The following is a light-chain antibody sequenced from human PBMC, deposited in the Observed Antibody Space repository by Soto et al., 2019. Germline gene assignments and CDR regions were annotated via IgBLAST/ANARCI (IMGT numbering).Light chain of an antibody. J-gene: IGLJ1*01. CDR1: SSNIKAGYD. V-gene: IGLV1-40*01. Sequence: SVLTQPPSVSGAPRQRATISCTGRSSNIKAGYDVHWYQQLPGTAHKVLIYGNISRPSGVPDRFSGSKSGTSASLAITGIQAEGEADYHCKYYDNSLSAYVFGPGTKVTAL. CDR2: GNI. CDR3: KYYDNSLSAYV.